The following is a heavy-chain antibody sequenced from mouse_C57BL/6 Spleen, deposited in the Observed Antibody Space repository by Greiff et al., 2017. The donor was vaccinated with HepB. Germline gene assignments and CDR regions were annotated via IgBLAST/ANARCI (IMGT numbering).Heavy chain of an antibody. CDR3: ARIKKIVATYFDY. V-gene: IGHV1S81*02. D-gene: IGHD1-1*01. CDR2: TNPTNGRT. Sequence: VQLQQSGAELVKAGASVKMSCKASGYTFTSYWMHWVKQRLGQGLEWFAETNPTNGRTYYNEKFKSKATLTVDISSSTAYMLLSGPTFEDSAVYYCARIKKIVATYFDYWVQGTTLTVSS. CDR1: GYTFTSYW. J-gene: IGHJ2*01.